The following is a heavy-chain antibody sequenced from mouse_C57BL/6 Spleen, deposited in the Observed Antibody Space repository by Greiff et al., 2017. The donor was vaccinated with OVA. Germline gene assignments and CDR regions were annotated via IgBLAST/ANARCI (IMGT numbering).Heavy chain of an antibody. CDR3: ARWTHYYGSSFYAMDY. CDR2: IYPSDGDT. V-gene: IGHV1-52*01. Sequence: VQLQESGAELVRPGASVKLSCKASGYTFTSYGMNWVKQRPIQGLEWIGEIYPSDGDTYYNQKFKDKATLTVDKSSSTAYMQLSSLTSEDSAVYYCARWTHYYGSSFYAMDYWGQGTSVTVSS. J-gene: IGHJ4*01. CDR1: GYTFTSYG. D-gene: IGHD1-1*01.